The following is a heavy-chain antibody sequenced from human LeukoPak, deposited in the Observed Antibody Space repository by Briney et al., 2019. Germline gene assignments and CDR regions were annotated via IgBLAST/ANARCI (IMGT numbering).Heavy chain of an antibody. CDR2: ISWNSGSI. V-gene: IGHV3-9*01. CDR3: ARGDGDYDGDYFDY. J-gene: IGHJ4*02. Sequence: GGSLRLSCAASGFTFDDYAMHWVRQAPRKGLEWVSGISWNSGSIGYADSVKGRFTISRDNAKNSLYLQMNSLRPEDTAVYYCARGDGDYDGDYFDYWGQGTLVTVSS. CDR1: GFTFDDYA. D-gene: IGHD4-17*01.